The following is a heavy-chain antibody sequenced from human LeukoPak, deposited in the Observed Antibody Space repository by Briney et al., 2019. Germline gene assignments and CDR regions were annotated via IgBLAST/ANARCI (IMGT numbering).Heavy chain of an antibody. J-gene: IGHJ4*02. Sequence: PSETLSLTCAVYGGSFSGHYWTWIRQPPGKGLEWIGEMNHSGSANYNPSLKSRVTISVDTSKNQFSLQLSSVTAADTAVYYCARRGNWNYGDWGQGTLVTVSS. CDR1: GGSFSGHY. V-gene: IGHV4-34*01. CDR3: ARRGNWNYGD. D-gene: IGHD1-7*01. CDR2: MNHSGSA.